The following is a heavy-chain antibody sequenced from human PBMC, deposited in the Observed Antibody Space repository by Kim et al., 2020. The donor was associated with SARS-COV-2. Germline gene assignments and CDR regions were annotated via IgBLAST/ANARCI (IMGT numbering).Heavy chain of an antibody. CDR1: GGTFSSYA. V-gene: IGHV1-69*13. CDR3: ARDRRGQWLAAD. CDR2: IIPIFGTA. D-gene: IGHD6-19*01. J-gene: IGHJ4*02. Sequence: ASVKVSCKASGGTFSSYAISWVRQAPGQGLEWMGGIIPIFGTANYAQKFQGRVTITADESTSTAYMELSSLRSEDTAVYYCARDRRGQWLAADWGQGTLVTVSS.